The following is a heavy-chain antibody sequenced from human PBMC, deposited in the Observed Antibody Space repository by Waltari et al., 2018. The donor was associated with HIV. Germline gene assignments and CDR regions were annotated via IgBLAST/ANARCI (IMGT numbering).Heavy chain of an antibody. CDR2: VNTNNENK. Sequence: VQLLQSGAEVKEPGASVRVSCTASGYIFTTFGISWVRQAPGQGLEWMGWVNTNNENKKYAPKLKDRVTMTADTSTNTAYMELRSLISDDSAMYYCAKSTYYYDNTDRWFDPWGQGTLVTVSS. J-gene: IGHJ5*02. CDR3: AKSTYYYDNTDRWFDP. V-gene: IGHV1-18*01. D-gene: IGHD3-22*01. CDR1: GYIFTTFG.